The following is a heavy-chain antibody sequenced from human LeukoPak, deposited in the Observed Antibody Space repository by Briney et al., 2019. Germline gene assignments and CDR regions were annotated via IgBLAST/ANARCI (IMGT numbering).Heavy chain of an antibody. CDR2: INQDGGEK. J-gene: IGHJ5*02. CDR3: ARGLGPPSREWFDP. V-gene: IGHV3-7*05. CDR1: GFTFSSYW. D-gene: IGHD7-27*01. Sequence: GGSLRLSCAASGFTFSSYWVNWVRQAPGRGLEWVANINQDGGEKHYVDSVKGRFTISRDNSKNTLYLQMNSLRAEDTAVYYCARGLGPPSREWFDPWGQGTLVTVSS.